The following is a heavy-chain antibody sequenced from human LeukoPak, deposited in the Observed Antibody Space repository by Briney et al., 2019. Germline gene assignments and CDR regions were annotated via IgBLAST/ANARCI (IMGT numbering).Heavy chain of an antibody. CDR3: ARDGPAGYSSS. CDR1: GGSISSSSYY. J-gene: IGHJ4*02. CDR2: IYYSGST. V-gene: IGHV4-39*07. D-gene: IGHD6-13*01. Sequence: PSETLSLTCTVSGGSISSSSYYWGWIRQPPGKGLEWIGSIYYSGSTYYNPSLKSRVTISVDTSKNQFSLKLSSVTAADTAVYYGARDGPAGYSSSWGQETLVTVSS.